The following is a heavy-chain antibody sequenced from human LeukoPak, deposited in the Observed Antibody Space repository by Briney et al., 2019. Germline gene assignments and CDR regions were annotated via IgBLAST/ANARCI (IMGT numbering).Heavy chain of an antibody. Sequence: PSETLSLTCTVSGGSISSYYWSWIRQPPGKGLEWIGYIYYSGSTNYNPSLKSRVTISVDTSKNQFSLKLSSVTAADTAVYCCARGMEFDPWGQGTLVTVSS. CDR2: IYYSGST. CDR1: GGSISSYY. CDR3: ARGMEFDP. J-gene: IGHJ5*02. V-gene: IGHV4-59*01.